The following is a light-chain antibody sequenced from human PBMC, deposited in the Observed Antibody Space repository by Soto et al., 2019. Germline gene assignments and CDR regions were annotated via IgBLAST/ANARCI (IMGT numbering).Light chain of an antibody. J-gene: IGKJ4*01. V-gene: IGKV3-15*01. CDR3: QQYNDWHPIT. CDR2: GAS. CDR1: QTASNN. Sequence: EIVMTQSPATLSVSPGERVTLSCRASQTASNNIAWYQQKPGQAPRLLIYGASTRATGIPARFSGSGSGTEFTLTISSLQSEDCAVYYCQQYNDWHPITFGGGTKVEIK.